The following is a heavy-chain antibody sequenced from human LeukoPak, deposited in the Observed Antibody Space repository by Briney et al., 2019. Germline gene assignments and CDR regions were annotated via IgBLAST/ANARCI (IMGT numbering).Heavy chain of an antibody. D-gene: IGHD6-19*01. CDR1: GFTFSSYA. CDR2: ISYDGSNK. J-gene: IGHJ4*02. CDR3: ARDTPNIAVAGNYIFDY. Sequence: TGRSLRLSCAASGFTFSSYAMHWVRQAPGKGLEWVAVISYDGSNKYYADSVKGRFTISRDNSKNTLYLQMNSLRAEDTAVYYCARDTPNIAVAGNYIFDYWGQGTLVTVSS. V-gene: IGHV3-30-3*01.